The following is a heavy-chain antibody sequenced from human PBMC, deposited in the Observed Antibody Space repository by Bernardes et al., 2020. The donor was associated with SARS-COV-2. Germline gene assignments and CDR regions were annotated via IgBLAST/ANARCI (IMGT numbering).Heavy chain of an antibody. CDR2: INHSGST. Sequence: ETLSLTCAVYGGSFSGYYWSWIRQPPGKGLEWIGEINHSGSTNYNPSLKSRVTISVDTSKNQFSLKLSSVTAADTAVYYCARGRPKYSSSSYYYMDVWGKGTTVTVSS. J-gene: IGHJ6*03. V-gene: IGHV4-34*01. D-gene: IGHD6-6*01. CDR1: GGSFSGYY. CDR3: ARGRPKYSSSSYYYMDV.